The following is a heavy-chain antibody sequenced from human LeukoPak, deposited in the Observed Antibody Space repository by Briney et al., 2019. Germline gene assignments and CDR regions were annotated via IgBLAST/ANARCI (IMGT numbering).Heavy chain of an antibody. CDR2: IWYDGSNK. V-gene: IGHV3-33*01. D-gene: IGHD6-19*01. CDR3: ARKAVAGSYDALDI. CDR1: GFTFSSYG. Sequence: PGGSLRLSCAASGFTFSSYGMHWVRQAPGKGLEWVAVIWYDGSNKYYADSVKGRFTISRDNSKNTLYLQMNSLRAEDTAVYYCARKAVAGSYDALDIWGQGTMVTVSS. J-gene: IGHJ3*02.